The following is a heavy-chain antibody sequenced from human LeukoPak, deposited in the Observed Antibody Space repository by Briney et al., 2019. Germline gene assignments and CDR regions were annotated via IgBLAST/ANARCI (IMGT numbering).Heavy chain of an antibody. V-gene: IGHV4-59*08. J-gene: IGHJ4*02. CDR2: IYNSGST. CDR3: ARLLPDYGWDY. CDR1: GGSISSYY. D-gene: IGHD4-17*01. Sequence: SETLSLTCTVSGGSISSYYWSWIRQPPGKGLEWIGYIYNSGSTNYNPSLKSRVTISVDTSKNQFSLKLSSVTAADTAVYYCARLLPDYGWDYWGQGTLVTASS.